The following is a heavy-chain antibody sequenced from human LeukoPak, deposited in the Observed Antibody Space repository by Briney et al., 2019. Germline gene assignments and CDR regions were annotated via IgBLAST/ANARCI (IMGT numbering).Heavy chain of an antibody. V-gene: IGHV5-51*01. J-gene: IGHJ5*02. D-gene: IGHD3-10*01. CDR2: IYPCDSDT. Sequence: KTGESLKISCKGSGYSFTSYWIGWVRQMPAKGLEGMGIIYPCDSDTRYSPSFQGQVHISADKSLSPAYLQWSSLKASDTAMYYCARRVEGVCERFAELGPNWFDPWGQGTLVTVSS. CDR3: ARRVEGVCERFAELGPNWFDP. CDR1: GYSFTSYW.